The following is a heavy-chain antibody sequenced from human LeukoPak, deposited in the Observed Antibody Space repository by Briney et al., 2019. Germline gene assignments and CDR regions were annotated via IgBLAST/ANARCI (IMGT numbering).Heavy chain of an antibody. V-gene: IGHV4-34*01. Sequence: SETLSLTCAVYGGSFSDYYWSWIRQPPGKGLEWIGQISHSGITNYNPSLKSRVTMSVDTSMKHFSLKLSSVTAADTAMYFCARVLRYTFGFADYWGQGALVTVSS. D-gene: IGHD3-16*01. CDR3: ARVLRYTFGFADY. J-gene: IGHJ4*02. CDR2: ISHSGIT. CDR1: GGSFSDYY.